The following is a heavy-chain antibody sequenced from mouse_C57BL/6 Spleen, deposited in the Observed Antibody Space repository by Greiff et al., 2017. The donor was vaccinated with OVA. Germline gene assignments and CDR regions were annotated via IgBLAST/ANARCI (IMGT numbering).Heavy chain of an antibody. CDR1: GYAFSSSW. Sequence: VQLQQSGPELVKPGASVKISCKASGYAFSSSWMNWVKQRPGKGLECIGRIYPGDGDTNYNGKFKGKATLTADKSSSTAYMQLSSLTSEDSAVYFCARSPLYYYGSSYAMDYWGQGTSVTVSS. CDR2: IYPGDGDT. D-gene: IGHD1-1*01. J-gene: IGHJ4*01. V-gene: IGHV1-82*01. CDR3: ARSPLYYYGSSYAMDY.